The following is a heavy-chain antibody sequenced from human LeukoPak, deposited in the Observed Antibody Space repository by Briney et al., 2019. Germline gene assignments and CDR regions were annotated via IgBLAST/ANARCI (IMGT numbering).Heavy chain of an antibody. CDR1: GYTFTSYG. Sequence: ASVKVSCKASGYTFTSYGISWVRQAPGQGLEWMGIINPSGGSTSYAQKFQGRVTMTRDMSTSTVYMELSSLRSDDTAVYYCARGSSGWYLTSFDYWGQGTLVTVSS. CDR2: INPSGGST. V-gene: IGHV1-46*01. D-gene: IGHD6-19*01. J-gene: IGHJ4*02. CDR3: ARGSSGWYLTSFDY.